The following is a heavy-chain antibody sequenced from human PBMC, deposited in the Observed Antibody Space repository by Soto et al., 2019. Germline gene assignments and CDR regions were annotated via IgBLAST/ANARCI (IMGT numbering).Heavy chain of an antibody. J-gene: IGHJ6*02. CDR2: IKQDGSEK. CDR1: GFTFSSYW. CDR3: ARDSIIYYYYYGMDV. Sequence: GGSLRLSCAASGFTFSSYWMSWVRQAPGKGLEWVANIKQDGSEKYYVDSVKGRFTISRDNAKNSLYLQMNSLRAEDTAVYYCARDSIIYYYYYGMDVWGQGTTVTVSS. D-gene: IGHD3-16*01. V-gene: IGHV3-7*01.